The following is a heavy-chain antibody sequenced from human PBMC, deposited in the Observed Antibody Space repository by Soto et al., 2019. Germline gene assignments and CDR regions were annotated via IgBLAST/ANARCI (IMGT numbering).Heavy chain of an antibody. J-gene: IGHJ6*02. CDR3: ARDRGGRVTDASFYFYFGMAV. D-gene: IGHD3-3*01. Sequence: ASVKVSCKASGYTFRDYPVHWVRQAPGQKLEWMGWINGDDGRTRYSQNFQGRVTFTRDTSAKTAYMEVGSLRFEDTAVYYCARDRGGRVTDASFYFYFGMAVWGQGTKVTVSS. CDR1: GYTFRDYP. CDR2: INGDDGRT. V-gene: IGHV1-3*01.